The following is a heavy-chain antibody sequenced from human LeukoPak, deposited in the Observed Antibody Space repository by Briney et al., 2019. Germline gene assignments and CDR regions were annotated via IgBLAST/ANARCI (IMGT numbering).Heavy chain of an antibody. CDR2: IYHSGST. CDR1: GYSISSGYY. V-gene: IGHV4-38-2*02. J-gene: IGHJ3*02. CDR3: ASYCSSTSCFASDAFDI. D-gene: IGHD2-2*01. Sequence: SGTLSLTCTVSGYSISSGYYWGWIRQPPGKGLEWIGSIYHSGSTYYNPSLKSRVTISVDTSKNQFSLKLSSVTAADTAVYYCASYCSSTSCFASDAFDIWGQGTLVTVSS.